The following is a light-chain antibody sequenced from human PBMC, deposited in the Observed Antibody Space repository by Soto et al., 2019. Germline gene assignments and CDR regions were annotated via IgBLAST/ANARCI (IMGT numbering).Light chain of an antibody. CDR2: GVY. Sequence: ESVLKQSPGTLSLSPVEIATLSCSSRQSGSSSYLAWYKQKAGQAPRLLIYGVYSRATGIQDRFSGSGSGKDFTLTIRRLEPEDFAVYYCKKYGSSNRKCGKGTTGDIK. V-gene: IGKV3-20*01. J-gene: IGKJ1*01. CDR1: QSGSSSY. CDR3: KKYGSSNRK.